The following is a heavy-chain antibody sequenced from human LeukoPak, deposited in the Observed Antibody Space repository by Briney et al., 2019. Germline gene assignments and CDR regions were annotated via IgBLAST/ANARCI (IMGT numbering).Heavy chain of an antibody. V-gene: IGHV4-59*01. CDR2: IYYSGST. CDR3: AREGGQQLVDY. CDR1: GGSISSYY. Sequence: SETLSLNCTVSGGSISSYYWSWIRQPPGKGLEWIGYIYYSGSTNYNPSLKSRVTISIDTSKNQFSLKLSSVTAADTAVYYCAREGGQQLVDYWGQGTLVTVSS. D-gene: IGHD6-13*01. J-gene: IGHJ4*02.